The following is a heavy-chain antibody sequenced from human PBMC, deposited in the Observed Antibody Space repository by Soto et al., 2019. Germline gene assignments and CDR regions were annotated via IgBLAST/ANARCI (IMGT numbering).Heavy chain of an antibody. J-gene: IGHJ4*02. CDR1: GGSVSGQTHF. Sequence: PSETLSLTCIVSGGSVSGQTHFWSWIRQAPGKGLEWIGYVYYSGITNSNPSLKGRVTISADTSNNQIFLSLTSVTAADTAVYYCAREDMSGTYYFDSWGQGILVTVSS. CDR3: AREDMSGTYYFDS. CDR2: VYYSGIT. D-gene: IGHD1-26*01. V-gene: IGHV4-61*01.